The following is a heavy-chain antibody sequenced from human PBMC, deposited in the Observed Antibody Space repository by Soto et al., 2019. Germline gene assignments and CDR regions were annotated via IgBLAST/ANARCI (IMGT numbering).Heavy chain of an antibody. CDR3: ARVPPDYGDDYYYYGMDV. CDR2: IIPIFGTA. J-gene: IGHJ6*02. Sequence: SVKVSCTASGGTFSSYAISWVRQAPGQGLEWMGGIIPIFGTANYAQKFQGRVTITADESTSTAYMELSSLRSEDTAVYYCARVPPDYGDDYYYYGMDVWGQGTTVTVSS. D-gene: IGHD4-17*01. V-gene: IGHV1-69*13. CDR1: GGTFSSYA.